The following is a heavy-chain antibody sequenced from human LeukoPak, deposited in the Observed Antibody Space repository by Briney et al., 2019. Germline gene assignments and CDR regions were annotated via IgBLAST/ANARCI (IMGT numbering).Heavy chain of an antibody. V-gene: IGHV1-2*02. D-gene: IGHD5-18*01. Sequence: ASVKVSCKASGYTFTGYYMHWVRQAPGQGLEWMGWINPNSGGTNYAQKFQGRVTMTRDTSISTAYMELSRLRSDDTAVYYCARDLIAMGPHDAFDIWGQGTMVTVSS. CDR1: GYTFTGYY. CDR3: ARDLIAMGPHDAFDI. CDR2: INPNSGGT. J-gene: IGHJ3*02.